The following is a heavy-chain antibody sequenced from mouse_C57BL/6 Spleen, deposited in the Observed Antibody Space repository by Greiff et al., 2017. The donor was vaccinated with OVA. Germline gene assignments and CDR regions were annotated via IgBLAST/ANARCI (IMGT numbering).Heavy chain of an antibody. J-gene: IGHJ1*03. CDR1: GYAFSSSW. D-gene: IGHD2-4*01. Sequence: LVESGPELVKPGASVKISCKASGYAFSSSWMNWVKQRPGKGLEWIGRIYPGDGDTNYNGKFKGKATLTADKSSSTAYMQLSSLTSEDSAVYFCARGRIIYDYGAYFDVWGTGTTVTVSS. V-gene: IGHV1-82*01. CDR2: IYPGDGDT. CDR3: ARGRIIYDYGAYFDV.